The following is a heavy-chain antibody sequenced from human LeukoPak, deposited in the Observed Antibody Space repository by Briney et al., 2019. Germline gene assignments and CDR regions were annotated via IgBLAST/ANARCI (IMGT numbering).Heavy chain of an antibody. J-gene: IGHJ4*02. D-gene: IGHD6-6*01. CDR3: ARAMHVAGGPIPYFDY. V-gene: IGHV3-30-3*01. CDR1: GFTFSSYA. Sequence: GGSLRLSCAASGFTFSSYAMHWVRQAPGKGLEWVAVISYDGSNKYYADSVKGRFTISRDNSKNTLYLQMNSLRAEDTAVYYCARAMHVAGGPIPYFDYWGQGTLVTVSS. CDR2: ISYDGSNK.